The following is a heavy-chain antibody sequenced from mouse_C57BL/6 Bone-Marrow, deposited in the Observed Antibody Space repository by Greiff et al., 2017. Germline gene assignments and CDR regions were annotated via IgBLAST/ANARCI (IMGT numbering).Heavy chain of an antibody. D-gene: IGHD1-1*01. Sequence: EVKLMESGGGLVKPGGSLKLSCAASGFTFSSYTMSWVRQTPGKRLQWVAAISGGGGNTSYPDSVKGRFTISRDNDKNILYLQMSSLRSEDTALYYCSRQVTTVLATKYFDVWGTGTTVTVSS. CDR3: SRQVTTVLATKYFDV. J-gene: IGHJ1*03. CDR2: ISGGGGNT. V-gene: IGHV5-9*01. CDR1: GFTFSSYT.